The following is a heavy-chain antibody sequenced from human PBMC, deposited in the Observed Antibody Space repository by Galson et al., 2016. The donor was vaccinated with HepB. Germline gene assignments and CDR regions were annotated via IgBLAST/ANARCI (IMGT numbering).Heavy chain of an antibody. Sequence: SLRLSCAVSGFIFSAYGMHWVRQAPGKGLEWVAVIFYDGSYEYYADSVKGRFTISRDNSKDTLYLHMNSLRVEDTSVYYCARGLFYYGSGSYRSFEYWGQGTLVTVSS. CDR3: ARGLFYYGSGSYRSFEY. CDR1: GFIFSAYG. J-gene: IGHJ4*02. CDR2: IFYDGSYE. D-gene: IGHD3-10*01. V-gene: IGHV3-33*01.